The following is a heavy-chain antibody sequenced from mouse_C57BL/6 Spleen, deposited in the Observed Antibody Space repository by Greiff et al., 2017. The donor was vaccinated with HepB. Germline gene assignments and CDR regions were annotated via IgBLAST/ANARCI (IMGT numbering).Heavy chain of an antibody. CDR2: IYPGSGNT. CDR3: AVDSSGYVTWFAY. CDR1: GYTFTDYY. D-gene: IGHD3-2*02. Sequence: QVQLQQSGAELVRPGASVKLSCKASGYTFTDYYINWVKQRPGQGLEWIARIYPGSGNTYYNEKLKGKATLTAEKSSRTAYMQLSSLTSEDSAVYFCAVDSSGYVTWFAYWGQVTLVTVSA. J-gene: IGHJ3*01. V-gene: IGHV1-76*01.